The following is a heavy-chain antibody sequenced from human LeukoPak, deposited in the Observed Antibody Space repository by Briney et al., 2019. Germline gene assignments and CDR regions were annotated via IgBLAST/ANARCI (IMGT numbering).Heavy chain of an antibody. CDR3: ASEYYYDTSGYYSLAY. CDR1: GGSFSGYY. CDR2: INHSGST. Sequence: SETLSLTCAVYGGSFSGYYWSWIRQPPGKGLEWIGEINHSGSTNYNPSLKSRVTISVDTSKNQFSLKLSSVTAADTAVYYCASEYYYDTSGYYSLAYWGQGNLVTVSS. D-gene: IGHD3-22*01. J-gene: IGHJ4*02. V-gene: IGHV4-34*01.